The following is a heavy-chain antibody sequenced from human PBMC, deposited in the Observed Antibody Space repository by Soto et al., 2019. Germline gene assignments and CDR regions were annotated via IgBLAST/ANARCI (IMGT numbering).Heavy chain of an antibody. Sequence: ASVKVSCKASGYTFTSYDINWVRQATGQGLEWMGWMNPNSGNTGYAQKFQGRVTMTRNTSISTAYMELSSLRSEDTAVYYCARGGGSRYYDFWSGYQVYYGMDVWGQGTKVTVSS. CDR3: ARGGGSRYYDFWSGYQVYYGMDV. D-gene: IGHD3-3*01. CDR2: MNPNSGNT. V-gene: IGHV1-8*01. J-gene: IGHJ6*02. CDR1: GYTFTSYD.